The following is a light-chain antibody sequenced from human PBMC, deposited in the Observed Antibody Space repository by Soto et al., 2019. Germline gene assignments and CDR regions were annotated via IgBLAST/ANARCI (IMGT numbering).Light chain of an antibody. CDR2: TNN. CDR3: AAWDGSLQSWV. CDR1: SSNIGSHV. Sequence: QSVLTQPPSASGTPGQRVTISCSGSSSNIGSHVVNWYQQVPGTAPKLLIYTNNQRPSGVPDRFSDSKSGTSASLAISGLQSEDEADYYCAAWDGSLQSWVLGGGTKVTVL. V-gene: IGLV1-44*01. J-gene: IGLJ3*02.